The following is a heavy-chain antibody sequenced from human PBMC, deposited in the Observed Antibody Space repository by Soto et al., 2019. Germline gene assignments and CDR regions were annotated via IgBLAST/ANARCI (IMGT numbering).Heavy chain of an antibody. CDR2: ISSSSSYT. CDR3: ARDADILTGSDALDI. J-gene: IGHJ3*02. CDR1: GFTFSDYY. D-gene: IGHD3-9*01. V-gene: IGHV3-11*05. Sequence: QVQLVESGGGLVKPGGSLRLSCAASGFTFSDYYMSWIRQAPGKGLEWVSYISSSSSYTNYADSVKGRFTISRDNAKNSLYLQMNSLRAEDTAVYYCARDADILTGSDALDIWGQGTMVTVSS.